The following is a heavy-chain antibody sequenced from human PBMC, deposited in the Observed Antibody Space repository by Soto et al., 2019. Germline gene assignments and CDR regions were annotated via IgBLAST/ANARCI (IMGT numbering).Heavy chain of an antibody. J-gene: IGHJ4*02. D-gene: IGHD1-26*01. CDR3: ARRGSGSYYDY. CDR2: ISGSGGST. V-gene: IGHV3-23*01. Sequence: EVQLLESGGGLVQPGGSLRLSCAASGFTFSSYAMRWVRQAPVKGLEWVSAISGSGGSTYYADSVKGRFTISRDNSKNTLYLQMNSLSAEDMAVYYCARRGSGSYYDYWGQATLVTVSS. CDR1: GFTFSSYA.